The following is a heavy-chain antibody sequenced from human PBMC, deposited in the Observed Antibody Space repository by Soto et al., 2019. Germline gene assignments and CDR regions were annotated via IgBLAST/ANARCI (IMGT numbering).Heavy chain of an antibody. Sequence: QVHLVQSGAEMKKPGSSVKVSCKVSGGDLTNSGISWVRQAPGQGLEWMGGIFPLLAMVDYSQKFQGRVTITADESTNTAYVALTSLKSYDTAVYYCTKEDGAGITSWGQGTLVIVSS. CDR3: TKEDGAGITS. D-gene: IGHD6-19*01. CDR1: GGDLTNSG. J-gene: IGHJ1*01. V-gene: IGHV1-69*04. CDR2: IFPLLAMV.